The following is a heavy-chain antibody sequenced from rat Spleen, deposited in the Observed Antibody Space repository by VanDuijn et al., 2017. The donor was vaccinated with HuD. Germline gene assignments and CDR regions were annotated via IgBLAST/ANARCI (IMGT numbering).Heavy chain of an antibody. CDR3: ARRMALYFDY. CDR1: GFTFNNYW. D-gene: IGHD1-3*01. CDR2: IINTGGST. Sequence: EVQLVESGGGLVQPGRSLKLSCVASGFTFNNYWMTWIRQAPGKGLEWIASIINTGGSTYYPDSVKGRFTISRDNAKSSLYLQMNSLKSEDTATYYCARRMALYFDYWGQGVMVTVSS. V-gene: IGHV5-31*01. J-gene: IGHJ2*01.